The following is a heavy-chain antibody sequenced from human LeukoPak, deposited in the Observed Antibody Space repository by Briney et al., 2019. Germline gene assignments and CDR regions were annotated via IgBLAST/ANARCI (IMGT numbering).Heavy chain of an antibody. D-gene: IGHD2-2*01. CDR2: INARGDT. CDR3: ARGQVPAARGYNWFDP. V-gene: IGHV4-34*01. Sequence: SETLSLTCAVYGWSFNDYYWNWVRQAPGKGLEWIGEINARGDTNYNPSLKSRVTISVDSPKNQFSLTLTSMIAADTAIYYCARGQVPAARGYNWFDPWGQGTLVTVSS. CDR1: GWSFNDYY. J-gene: IGHJ5*02.